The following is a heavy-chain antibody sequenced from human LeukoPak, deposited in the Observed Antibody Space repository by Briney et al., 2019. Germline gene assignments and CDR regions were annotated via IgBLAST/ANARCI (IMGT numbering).Heavy chain of an antibody. CDR1: GGSISSGDYY. CDR3: AGMYGSGSYYIDY. D-gene: IGHD3-10*01. J-gene: IGHJ4*02. CDR2: IYYSGST. Sequence: SQTLSLTCTVSGGSISSGDYYWRWIRQPPGKGLERIGYIYYSGSTYYNPSLKSRVTISVDTSKNQFSLKLSSVTAADTAVYYCAGMYGSGSYYIDYWGQGTLVTVSS. V-gene: IGHV4-30-4*01.